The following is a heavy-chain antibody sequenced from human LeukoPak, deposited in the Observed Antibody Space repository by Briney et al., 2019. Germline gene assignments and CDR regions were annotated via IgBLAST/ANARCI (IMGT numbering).Heavy chain of an antibody. J-gene: IGHJ4*02. Sequence: GGSLRLSCAASGFTFSSYAMSWVRQAPGKGLEWVSAISGSGGSTYYADSVKGRFTISRDNSKNTLYLQMNSLRAEDTAVYYCAKKLSIVLMVYAERWGQGTLVTVSS. CDR3: AKKLSIVLMVYAER. V-gene: IGHV3-23*01. D-gene: IGHD2-8*01. CDR1: GFTFSSYA. CDR2: ISGSGGST.